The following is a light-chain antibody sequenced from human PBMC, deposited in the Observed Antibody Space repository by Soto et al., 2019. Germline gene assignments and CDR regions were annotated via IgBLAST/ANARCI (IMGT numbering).Light chain of an antibody. CDR2: GAA. CDR1: QSISSSF. CDR3: QHYGDSRT. J-gene: IGKJ1*01. V-gene: IGKV3-20*01. Sequence: ELVLTQSPGTLSLFPGERATLSCRASQSISSSFLAWYQQKPGQAPRLLIYGAANRATGIPDRFSGSGSRTEFTLSISRLEPEDFAVYYCQHYGDSRTFGQGTKVEIK.